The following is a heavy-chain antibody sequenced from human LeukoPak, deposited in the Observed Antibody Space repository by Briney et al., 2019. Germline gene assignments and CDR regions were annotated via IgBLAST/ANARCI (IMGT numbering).Heavy chain of an antibody. Sequence: SGESLKISCKGSGYSFTSYWISWVRQMPGKGLEWMGRIDPSDSYTNYSPSFQGHVTISADKSISTAYLQWSSLKASDTAMYYCARLPLRLTGYYRFPLDYWGRGTLVTVSS. CDR1: GYSFTSYW. J-gene: IGHJ4*02. D-gene: IGHD3-9*01. CDR2: IDPSDSYT. CDR3: ARLPLRLTGYYRFPLDY. V-gene: IGHV5-10-1*01.